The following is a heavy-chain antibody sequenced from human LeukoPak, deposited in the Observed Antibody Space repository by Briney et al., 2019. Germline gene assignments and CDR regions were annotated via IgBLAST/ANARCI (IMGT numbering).Heavy chain of an antibody. CDR3: AKYSIAVAGTGGDAFDI. CDR1: GGSFSGYY. D-gene: IGHD6-19*01. CDR2: INHSGST. J-gene: IGHJ3*02. Sequence: SETLSLTCAVYGGSFSGYYWSWIRQPPGKGLEWIGEINHSGSTNYNPSLKSRVTISVDTSKSQFSLKLSSVTAADTAVYYCAKYSIAVAGTGGDAFDIWGQGTMVTVSS. V-gene: IGHV4-34*01.